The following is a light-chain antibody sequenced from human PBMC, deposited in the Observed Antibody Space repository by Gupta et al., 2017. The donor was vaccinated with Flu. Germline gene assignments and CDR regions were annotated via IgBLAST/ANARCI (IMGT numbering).Light chain of an antibody. Sequence: PSFLPASVGDRVTITGRASQGISSYLGWYQEKPEESPKLLIYAASNLQSGVPSRFSGSGSGRKFTLTIRSRQPEDFATYYCQQFNSYPYTFGQGTKLEIK. J-gene: IGKJ2*01. CDR1: QGISSY. CDR3: QQFNSYPYT. V-gene: IGKV1-9*01. CDR2: AAS.